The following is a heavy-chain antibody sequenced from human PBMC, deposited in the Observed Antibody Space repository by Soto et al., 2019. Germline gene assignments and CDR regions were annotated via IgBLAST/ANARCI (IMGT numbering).Heavy chain of an antibody. J-gene: IGHJ6*02. V-gene: IGHV1-18*01. CDR3: VMVDNYVTPTPQDV. D-gene: IGHD3-16*01. CDR2: ISPYTGNT. CDR1: GYIFVNYV. Sequence: QVQLVQSGDEVKKPGASVKVSCKASGYIFVNYVIAWVRQAPGQGLEWMGWISPYTGNTHSATQVQGRLTMTTDTSTSTAYMDMGSLTSDDTAVYYCVMVDNYVTPTPQDVWGQGTTVTVSS.